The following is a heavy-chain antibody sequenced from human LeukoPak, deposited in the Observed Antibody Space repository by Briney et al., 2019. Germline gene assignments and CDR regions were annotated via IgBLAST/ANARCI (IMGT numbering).Heavy chain of an antibody. CDR1: GGSFNGYY. Sequence: SETLSLTCAVYGGSFNGYYWSWIRQPPGKGLEWIGEINHSGSTNYSPSLKSRVTISVDTSKNQFSLKLSSVTAADTAVYYCASRVVVAAKGFDPWGQGTLVTVSS. D-gene: IGHD2-15*01. CDR2: INHSGST. J-gene: IGHJ5*02. V-gene: IGHV4-34*01. CDR3: ASRVVVAAKGFDP.